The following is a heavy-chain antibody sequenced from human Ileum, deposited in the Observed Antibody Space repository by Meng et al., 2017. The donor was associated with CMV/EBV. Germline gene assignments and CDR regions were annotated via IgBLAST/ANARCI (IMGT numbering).Heavy chain of an antibody. CDR1: GYSFSSYW. J-gene: IGHJ4*02. V-gene: IGHV5-51*01. CDR3: ARPRDRGGARPNYFDY. D-gene: IGHD6-6*01. CDR2: IYPSDSDT. Sequence: GESLKISCTGSGYSFSSYWIGWVRQMPGKGLEWMGIIYPSDSDTRYSPSFQGQVTISADKSISTAYLQWSSLQASDTAMYYCARPRDRGGARPNYFDYWGQGTLVTVSS.